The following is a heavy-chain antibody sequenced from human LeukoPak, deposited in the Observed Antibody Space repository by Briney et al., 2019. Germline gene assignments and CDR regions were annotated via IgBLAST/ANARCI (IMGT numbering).Heavy chain of an antibody. CDR2: ISSSSSYI. J-gene: IGHJ4*02. D-gene: IGHD4-17*01. CDR3: VRDRTTVTLFDS. V-gene: IGHV3-21*01. CDR1: GFTFSSYS. Sequence: PGGSLRLSCAASGFTFSSYSMNWVRQAPGKGLEWVSSISSSSSYIYYADSVKGRFTISRDNAKNTVYLQMNSLRAEDTAVYYCVRDRTTVTLFDSWGQGTLVTVSS.